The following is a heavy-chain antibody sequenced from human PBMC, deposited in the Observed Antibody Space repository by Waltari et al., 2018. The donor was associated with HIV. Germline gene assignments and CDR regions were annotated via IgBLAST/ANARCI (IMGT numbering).Heavy chain of an antibody. CDR3: ARDLAAVAGHDY. CDR1: GNTFTIYA. D-gene: IGHD6-19*01. V-gene: IGHV1-3*01. Sequence: QVQLVQSGAEVKKPGASVKVSCKAPGNTFTIYAMHWVRQAPGQRLEWMGWINAGNGNTKYSQKFQGRVTLTRDTSASTAYMELSSLRSEDTAVYYCARDLAAVAGHDYWGQGTLVTVSS. J-gene: IGHJ4*02. CDR2: INAGNGNT.